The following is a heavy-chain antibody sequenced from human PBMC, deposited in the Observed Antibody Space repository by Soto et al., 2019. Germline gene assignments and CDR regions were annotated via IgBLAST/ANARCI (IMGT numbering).Heavy chain of an antibody. CDR2: IIPKLGSA. CDR1: GGGNLRDYR. J-gene: IGHJ4*02. V-gene: IGHV1-69*13. Sequence: ASVKVSCKASGGGNLRDYRTTWVRRAPGQGLEWMGGIIPKLGSANYAQKFQGRVTITADESTNSVYMELRSLRSDDTAVYYCARGGEGYNFGPVYWGQGTPVTVSS. CDR3: ARGGEGYNFGPVY. D-gene: IGHD5-12*01.